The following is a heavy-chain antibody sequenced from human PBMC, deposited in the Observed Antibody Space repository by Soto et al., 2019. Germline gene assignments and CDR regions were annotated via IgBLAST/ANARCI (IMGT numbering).Heavy chain of an antibody. J-gene: IGHJ3*02. V-gene: IGHV6-1*01. CDR2: TYYRSKWYN. CDR1: GDSVSSNSAA. Sequence: SQTLSLTCAISGDSVSSNSAAWNWIRQSPSRGLEWLGRTYYRSKWYNDYAVSVKSRITINPDTSKNQFSLQLNSVTPEDTAVYYCAWTYYDFGSGPPDAFDIWGQGTMVTVSS. CDR3: AWTYYDFGSGPPDAFDI. D-gene: IGHD3-3*01.